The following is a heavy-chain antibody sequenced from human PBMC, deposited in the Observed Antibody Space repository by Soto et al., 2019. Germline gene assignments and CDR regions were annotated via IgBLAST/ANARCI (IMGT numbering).Heavy chain of an antibody. J-gene: IGHJ6*02. D-gene: IGHD3-3*01. CDR2: IYYRGST. V-gene: IGHV4-39*01. CDR1: GGSISSSSYY. CDR3: ARQEGDFWSGYHYYYYYGMDV. Sequence: SETLSLTCTVSGGSISSSSYYWGWIRQPPGKGLEWIGSIYYRGSTYYNPSLKSRVTISVDTSKNQFSLKLSSVTAADTAVYYCARQEGDFWSGYHYYYYYGMDVWGQGTTVTVSS.